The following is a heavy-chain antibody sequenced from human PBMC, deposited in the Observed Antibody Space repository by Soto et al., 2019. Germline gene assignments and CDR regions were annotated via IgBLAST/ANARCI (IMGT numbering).Heavy chain of an antibody. CDR1: GFTFGGYA. CDR2: IRSKAYGGTT. Sequence: GGSLRLSCTASGFTFGGYAMSLFRQATGKGLEWVGFIRSKAYGGTTEYAASVKGRFTITIDDSKSIAYLQMNSLRAEDTAVYYCARDQDYFWSGYYLSDYYYYYGMDVWGQGTTVTVSS. D-gene: IGHD3-3*01. J-gene: IGHJ6*02. CDR3: ARDQDYFWSGYYLSDYYYYYGMDV. V-gene: IGHV3-49*03.